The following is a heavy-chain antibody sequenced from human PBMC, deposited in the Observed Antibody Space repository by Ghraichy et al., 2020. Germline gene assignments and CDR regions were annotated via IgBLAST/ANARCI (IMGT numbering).Heavy chain of an antibody. V-gene: IGHV4-4*09. Sequence: SQTHSLTCTVSGGSISSYYWSWIRQPPGKGLEWIGYIYTSGSTNYNPSLKSRVTISVDTSKNQFSLKLSSVTAADTAVYYCARHTIDYGVSTEYFQHWGQGTLVTVSS. J-gene: IGHJ1*01. CDR3: ARHTIDYGVSTEYFQH. CDR1: GGSISSYY. D-gene: IGHD4-17*01. CDR2: IYTSGST.